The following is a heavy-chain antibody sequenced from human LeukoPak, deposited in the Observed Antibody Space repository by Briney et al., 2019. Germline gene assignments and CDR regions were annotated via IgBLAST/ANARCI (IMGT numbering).Heavy chain of an antibody. CDR1: GGSISSSSYY. Sequence: PSETLSLTCTVSGGSISSSSYYWGWIRQPPGKGLEWIGDIYYSGRTYYNPSLGSRVSISLDTSMNHFSLTLSSVTAADTAVYYCARRRYYDSTGYFDWGRGSLVIVSS. CDR3: ARRRYYDSTGYFD. CDR2: IYYSGRT. J-gene: IGHJ1*01. V-gene: IGHV4-39*02. D-gene: IGHD3-22*01.